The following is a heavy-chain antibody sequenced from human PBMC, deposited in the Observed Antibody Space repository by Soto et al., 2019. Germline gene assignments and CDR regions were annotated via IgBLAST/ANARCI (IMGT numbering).Heavy chain of an antibody. CDR1: GFTFSDYY. Sequence: GGSLRLSCAASGFTFSDYYMSWIRQAPGKGLEWISYISSSSSAIYYADTVRGRFTGSRDNAKNSLYLQMNSLRVEDAAVYYCVRQNWDSYFSYFDSWGQGTLVTVSS. J-gene: IGHJ4*02. CDR2: ISSSSSAI. V-gene: IGHV3-11*01. CDR3: VRQNWDSYFSYFDS. D-gene: IGHD2-21*01.